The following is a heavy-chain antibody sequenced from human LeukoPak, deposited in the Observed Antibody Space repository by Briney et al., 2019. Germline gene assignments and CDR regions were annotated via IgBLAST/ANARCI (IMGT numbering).Heavy chain of an antibody. CDR1: GVSINTYS. Sequence: SETLSLTCTVSGVSINTYSWSWVRQPPGKGLEWIGYMSYTGSTSYNPSLRSRVTISVDRSKNQFSLKLTSVTAADTAVYFCATDGYFEVWGRGTLVTVSS. CDR2: MSYTGST. CDR3: ATDGYFEV. J-gene: IGHJ2*01. V-gene: IGHV4-59*01.